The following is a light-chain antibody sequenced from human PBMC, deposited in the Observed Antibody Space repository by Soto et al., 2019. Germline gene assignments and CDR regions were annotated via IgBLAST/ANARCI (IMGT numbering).Light chain of an antibody. J-gene: IGKJ4*01. CDR3: QHRHNWPSLT. V-gene: IGKV3-11*01. Sequence: EIVLTQSPGTLSLSPGERATLSCRASQSLDIHLAWYQQQPGRAPRLLIFDASNRATRIPGRFSGSGCWTDFPLTIRSLEPEDFEVDYCQHRHNWPSLTFGGGTRVEI. CDR2: DAS. CDR1: QSLDIH.